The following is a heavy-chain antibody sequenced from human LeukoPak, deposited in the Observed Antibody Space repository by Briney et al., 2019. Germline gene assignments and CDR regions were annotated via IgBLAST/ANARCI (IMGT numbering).Heavy chain of an antibody. J-gene: IGHJ6*02. CDR3: ARVDSSSWYYYGMDV. CDR2: IYYSGST. CDR1: GGSISSGDYY. V-gene: IGHV4-61*08. Sequence: SETLSLTCTVSGGSISSGDYYWSWIRQPPGKGLEWIGYIYYSGSTNYNPSLKSRVTISVDTSKNQFSLKLSSVTAADTAVYYCARVDSSSWYYYGMDVWGQGTTVTVSS. D-gene: IGHD6-13*01.